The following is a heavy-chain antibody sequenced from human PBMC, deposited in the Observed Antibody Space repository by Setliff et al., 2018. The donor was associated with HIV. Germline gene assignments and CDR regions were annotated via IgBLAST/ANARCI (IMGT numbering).Heavy chain of an antibody. D-gene: IGHD4-17*01. CDR2: IFHSGSS. Sequence: PSETLSLTCTVSGYSISSGYYWGWIRQPPGKGLEWIGSIFHSGSSYYNPSLKSRFTISVDTSKNHFSLKLSSVTAADTAVYYCARLRPDLVDYWGQGTLVTVSS. J-gene: IGHJ4*02. CDR3: ARLRPDLVDY. V-gene: IGHV4-38-2*02. CDR1: GYSISSGYY.